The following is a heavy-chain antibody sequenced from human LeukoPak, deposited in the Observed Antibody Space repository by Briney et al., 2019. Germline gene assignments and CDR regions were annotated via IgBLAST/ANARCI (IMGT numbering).Heavy chain of an antibody. CDR2: IYYSGST. Sequence: SETLSLTCTVSGGSIGSYYWSWIRQPPGKGLEWIGYIYYSGSTNYNPSLKSRVTISVDTSKNQFSLKLSSVTAADTAVYYCARVTTIFGVVIKGVDYWGQGTLVTVSS. CDR1: GGSIGSYY. D-gene: IGHD3-3*01. V-gene: IGHV4-59*01. J-gene: IGHJ4*02. CDR3: ARVTTIFGVVIKGVDY.